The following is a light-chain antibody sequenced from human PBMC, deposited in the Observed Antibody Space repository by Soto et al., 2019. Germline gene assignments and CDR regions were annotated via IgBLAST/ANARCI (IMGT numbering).Light chain of an antibody. V-gene: IGKV3-20*01. J-gene: IGKJ1*01. CDR3: QQYGGSRRT. CDR1: QSINSF. CDR2: GAS. Sequence: EIVLTQSPGTLSLSPGEGATLSCRASQSINSFLAWYQQRRGQAPRLLIHGASNRATGIPDRFSGSGSGTDFTLTISRLEPEDFAVYYCQQYGGSRRTFGQGTKVEVK.